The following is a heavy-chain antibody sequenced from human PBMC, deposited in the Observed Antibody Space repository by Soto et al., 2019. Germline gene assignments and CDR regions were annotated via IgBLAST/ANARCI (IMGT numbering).Heavy chain of an antibody. CDR3: ARDRGRASDRGYSGYDSGVDY. D-gene: IGHD5-12*01. V-gene: IGHV1-18*01. CDR1: GYTFTSYG. J-gene: IGHJ4*02. CDR2: ISAYNGNT. Sequence: ASVKVSCKASGYTFTSYGISWVRQAPGQGLEWMGWISAYNGNTNYAQKLQGRVTMTTDTSTSTAYMELRSLRSDDTAVYYCARDRGRASDRGYSGYDSGVDYWGQGTLVTVSS.